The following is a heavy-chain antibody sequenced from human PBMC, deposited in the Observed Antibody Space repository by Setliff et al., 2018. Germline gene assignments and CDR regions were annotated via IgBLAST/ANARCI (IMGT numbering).Heavy chain of an antibody. CDR3: AGLGYCSSTSCWPYYYYGMDV. CDR1: GYTFTSYA. Sequence: ASVKVSCKASGYTFTSYAMHWVRQAPGQRLEWMGWINAGNGNTKYSQKFQGRVTITRDTSASTAYMELSSLRSEDTAVYYCAGLGYCSSTSCWPYYYYGMDVWGQGTTVTVSS. J-gene: IGHJ6*02. CDR2: INAGNGNT. D-gene: IGHD2-2*01. V-gene: IGHV1-3*01.